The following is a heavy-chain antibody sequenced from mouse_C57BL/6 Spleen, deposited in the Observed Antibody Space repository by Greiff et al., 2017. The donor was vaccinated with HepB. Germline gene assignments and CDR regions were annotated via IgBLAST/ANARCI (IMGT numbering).Heavy chain of an antibody. CDR2: INPNYGTT. J-gene: IGHJ1*03. CDR3: ARSITTVVPYWYFDV. V-gene: IGHV1-39*01. Sequence: LEESGPELVKPGASVKISCKASGYSFTDYNMNWVKQSNGKSLEWIGVINPNYGTTSYNQKFKGKATLTVDQSSSTAYMQLNSLTSEDSAVYYCARSITTVVPYWYFDVWGTGTTVTVSS. D-gene: IGHD1-1*01. CDR1: GYSFTDYN.